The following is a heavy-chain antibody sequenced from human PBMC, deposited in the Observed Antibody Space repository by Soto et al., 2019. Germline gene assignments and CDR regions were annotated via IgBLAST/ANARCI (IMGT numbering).Heavy chain of an antibody. V-gene: IGHV1-8*01. CDR2: MNPNSGNT. CDR1: GYTFTSYD. CDR3: ARGFIEYSSSDVQSLHYYYYMDV. J-gene: IGHJ6*03. D-gene: IGHD6-13*01. Sequence: ASVKVSCKASGYTFTSYDINWVRQATGQGLEWMGWMNPNSGNTGYAQKFQGRVTMTRNTSISTAYMELSSLRSEDTAVYYCARGFIEYSSSDVQSLHYYYYMDVWGKGTTVTVSS.